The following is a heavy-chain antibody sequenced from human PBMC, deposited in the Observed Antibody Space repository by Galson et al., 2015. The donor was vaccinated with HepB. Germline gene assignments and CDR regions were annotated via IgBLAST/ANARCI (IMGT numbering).Heavy chain of an antibody. CDR3: ARRTNDAFDI. V-gene: IGHV3-21*01. Sequence: LRLSCAASGFTSSTYTMNWVRQAPGKGLEWVSSITGSRDYIDYADPVKGRFTISRDNAKNSLYLQMTSLRAEDTAVYYCARRTNDAFDIWGLGTMVTVSS. D-gene: IGHD1-14*01. CDR1: GFTSSTYT. J-gene: IGHJ3*02. CDR2: ITGSRDYI.